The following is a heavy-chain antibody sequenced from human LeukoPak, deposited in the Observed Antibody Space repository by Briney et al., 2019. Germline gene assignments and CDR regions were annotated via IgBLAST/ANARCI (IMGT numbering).Heavy chain of an antibody. J-gene: IGHJ5*02. Sequence: PSETLSLTCGVSGGSISSTNWWTWVRQPPGKGLEWIGEVHLNGRTNDNPSLRSRLTMSVDLSENHISLKLASVTAADTAVYYCARQFALTCFDPWGQGTQVTVSS. CDR1: GGSISSTNW. CDR3: ARQFALTCFDP. CDR2: VHLNGRT. D-gene: IGHD3-16*01. V-gene: IGHV4-4*02.